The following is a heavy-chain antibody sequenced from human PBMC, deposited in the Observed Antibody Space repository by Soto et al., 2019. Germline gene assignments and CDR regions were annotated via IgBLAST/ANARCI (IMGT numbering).Heavy chain of an antibody. V-gene: IGHV3-30*18. D-gene: IGHD3-9*01. Sequence: GGSLRLSCAASGFTFSSYGMHWVRQAPGKGLEWVAVISYDGSNKYYADSVKGRFTISRDNSKNTLYLQMNSLRAEDTAVYYCAKGLTYSTVGSIWGQGTMVTVS. J-gene: IGHJ3*02. CDR2: ISYDGSNK. CDR1: GFTFSSYG. CDR3: AKGLTYSTVGSI.